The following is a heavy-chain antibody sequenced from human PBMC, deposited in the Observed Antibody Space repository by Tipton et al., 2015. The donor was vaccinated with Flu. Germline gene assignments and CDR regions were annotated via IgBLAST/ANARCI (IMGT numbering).Heavy chain of an antibody. CDR2: TYCRSRCYD. Sequence: GLVKPSQTLSLTCAISGDSVSNNNAAWNWIRQSPARGLEWLGRTYCRSRCYDDYAVSVESRLTINADTSKNQFSLQLKSVTPEDTGVYYCARGRRGELVARFEYWGQGTLVTVSS. CDR3: ARGRRGELVARFEY. J-gene: IGHJ4*02. D-gene: IGHD5-12*01. CDR1: GDSVSNNNAA. V-gene: IGHV6-1*01.